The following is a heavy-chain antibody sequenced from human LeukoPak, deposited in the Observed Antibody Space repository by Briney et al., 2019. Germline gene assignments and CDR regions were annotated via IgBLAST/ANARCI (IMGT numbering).Heavy chain of an antibody. D-gene: IGHD3-10*01. CDR1: GGSFSGYY. J-gene: IGHJ4*02. CDR3: ARDSDPYGSGSYYKDY. V-gene: IGHV4-34*01. CDR2: IYHSGST. Sequence: SETVSLTCAVYGGSFSGYYWSWIRQPPGKGLEWIGEIYHSGSTNYNPSLKSRVTISVDKSKNQFSLKLSSVTAADTAVYYCARDSDPYGSGSYYKDYWGQGTLVTVSS.